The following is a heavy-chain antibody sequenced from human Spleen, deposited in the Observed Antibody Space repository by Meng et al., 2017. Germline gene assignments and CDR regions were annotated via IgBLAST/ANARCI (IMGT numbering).Heavy chain of an antibody. CDR2: IDNGGSA. CDR1: GFTVSSNY. D-gene: IGHD2-21*01. V-gene: IGHV3-66*01. CDR3: VRDFGGNSDY. Sequence: EVQLVESGGGLVQPGGSLRLSCAASGFTVSSNYMSWVRQAPGKGLEWVSFIDNGGSAYYADSVKGRFTISRDSARNTLYLQMNTLRVEDTAIYYCVRDFGGNSDYWGQGTLVTVSS. J-gene: IGHJ4*02.